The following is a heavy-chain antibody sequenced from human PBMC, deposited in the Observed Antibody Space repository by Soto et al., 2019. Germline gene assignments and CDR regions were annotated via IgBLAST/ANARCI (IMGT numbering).Heavy chain of an antibody. V-gene: IGHV3-23*01. D-gene: IGHD2-8*01. CDR3: ARYNSYAIDY. Sequence: GGSLRLSCAASGFTFTKFAMSWVRQAPGKGLEWVASISGPGGSTNYSESVKGRFTISRDNSNDTVSLQMNSLRVEDTAMYFCARYNSYAIDYWGRGTLVTVSS. CDR2: ISGPGGST. J-gene: IGHJ4*02. CDR1: GFTFTKFA.